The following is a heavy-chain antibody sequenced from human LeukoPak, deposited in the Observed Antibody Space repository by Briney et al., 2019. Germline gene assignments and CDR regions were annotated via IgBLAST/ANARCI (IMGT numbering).Heavy chain of an antibody. CDR3: ARATIGYYYDSSGYYSYNWFDP. CDR1: GGSISSYY. J-gene: IGHJ5*02. Sequence: SETLFLTCTVSGGSISSYYWSWIRQPPGKGLEWIGYIYYSGSTNYNPSLKSRVTISVDTSKNQFSLKLSSVTAADTAVYYCARATIGYYYDSSGYYSYNWFDPWGQGTLVTVSS. V-gene: IGHV4-59*01. CDR2: IYYSGST. D-gene: IGHD3-22*01.